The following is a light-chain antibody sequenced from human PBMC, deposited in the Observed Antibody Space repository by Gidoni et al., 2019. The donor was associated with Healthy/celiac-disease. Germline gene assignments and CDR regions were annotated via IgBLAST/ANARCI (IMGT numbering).Light chain of an antibody. Sequence: VLTQSPGTLSLSPGERVTLSCRASQSVRSSYLAWYQQKPGQAPRLLIYDASSRATGIPDRFSGSGSGTDFTLTISRLEPEDCAVYYCQQYGSSFTFGPGTKVDIK. J-gene: IGKJ3*01. CDR1: QSVRSSY. CDR3: QQYGSSFT. V-gene: IGKV3-20*01. CDR2: DAS.